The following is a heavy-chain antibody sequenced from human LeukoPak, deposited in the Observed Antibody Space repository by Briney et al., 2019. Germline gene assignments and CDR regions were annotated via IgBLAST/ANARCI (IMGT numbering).Heavy chain of an antibody. Sequence: GGSLRLSCAASGFTVSSNYMSWVRQAPGKGLEWVSVIYSGGSTYYADSVKGRFTIFRDNSKNTLYLQMNSLRAEDTAVYYCARGVYGYSSGWPLGYWGQGTLVTVSS. D-gene: IGHD6-19*01. CDR2: IYSGGST. CDR1: GFTVSSNY. CDR3: ARGVYGYSSGWPLGY. V-gene: IGHV3-53*01. J-gene: IGHJ4*02.